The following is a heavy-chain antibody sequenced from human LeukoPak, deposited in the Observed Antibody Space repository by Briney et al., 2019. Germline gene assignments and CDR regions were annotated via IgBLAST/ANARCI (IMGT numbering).Heavy chain of an antibody. V-gene: IGHV3-33*06. CDR2: IWYDGSNK. CDR3: AKDFSYYDSSGSGPDY. CDR1: GFTFSSYG. J-gene: IGHJ4*02. D-gene: IGHD3-22*01. Sequence: GGSLRLXCAASGFTFSSYGMHWVRQAPGKGLEWVAVIWYDGSNKYYADSVKGRFTISRDNSKNTLYLQMNSLRAEDTAGYYCAKDFSYYDSSGSGPDYRGQGTLVTVSS.